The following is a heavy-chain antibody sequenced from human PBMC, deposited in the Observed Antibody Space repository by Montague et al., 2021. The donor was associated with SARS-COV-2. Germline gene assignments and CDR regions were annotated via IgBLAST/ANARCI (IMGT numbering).Heavy chain of an antibody. CDR1: GFTFDDYA. CDR2: INWNSVSI. CDR3: AKDGLIRGVNYFDY. Sequence: SLRLSCAASGFTFDDYAMYWVRQAPGKGLEWVSGINWNSVSIGYADSVKGRFTISRDNAENSLYLQMNSLRAEDTALYYCAKDGLIRGVNYFDYWGQGTLVTVSS. J-gene: IGHJ4*02. V-gene: IGHV3-9*01. D-gene: IGHD3-10*01.